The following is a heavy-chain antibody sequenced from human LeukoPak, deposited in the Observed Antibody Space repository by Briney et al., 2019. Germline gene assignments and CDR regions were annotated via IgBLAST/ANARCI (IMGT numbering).Heavy chain of an antibody. CDR3: AKFTLDYVWGSYLDY. D-gene: IGHD3-16*01. Sequence: GGSLRLSCAASGFTFSGYAMSWVRQAPGKGLEWVSAISGSGGSTYYADSVKGRFTISRDNSKNTLYLQMNSLRAEDTAVYYCAKFTLDYVWGSYLDYWGQGTLVTVSS. V-gene: IGHV3-23*01. CDR1: GFTFSGYA. CDR2: ISGSGGST. J-gene: IGHJ4*02.